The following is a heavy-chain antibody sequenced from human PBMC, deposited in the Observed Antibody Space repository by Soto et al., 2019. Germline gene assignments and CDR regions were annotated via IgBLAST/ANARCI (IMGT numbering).Heavy chain of an antibody. CDR1: GGSISSYY. D-gene: IGHD3-10*01. CDR2: IYYSGST. V-gene: IGHV4-59*08. J-gene: IGHJ3*02. CDR3: ARRYGGAFDI. Sequence: SETLSLTCTVSGGSISSYYWSWVRQPPGKGLEWIGYIYYSGSTNYNPSLKSRVTISVDTSKNQFSLKLSSVTAADTAVYYCARRYGGAFDIWGQGTMVTVSS.